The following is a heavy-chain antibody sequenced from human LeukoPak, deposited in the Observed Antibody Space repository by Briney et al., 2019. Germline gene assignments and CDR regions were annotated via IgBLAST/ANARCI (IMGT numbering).Heavy chain of an antibody. V-gene: IGHV4-39*01. D-gene: IGHD5-12*01. CDR3: ARVAPYSGYESVDY. CDR2: IYYSGST. Sequence: RPSETLSLTCTVSGGSISSSSYYWGWIRQPPGKGLEWIGSIYYSGSTYYNPSLKSRVTISVDTSKNQFSLKLSSVTAADTAVYYCARVAPYSGYESVDYWGQGTLVTVSS. CDR1: GGSISSSSYY. J-gene: IGHJ4*02.